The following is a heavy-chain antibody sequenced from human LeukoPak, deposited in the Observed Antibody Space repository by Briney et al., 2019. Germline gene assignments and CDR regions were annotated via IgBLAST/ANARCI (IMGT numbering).Heavy chain of an antibody. CDR3: SRGSHIVGDTASFYI. CDR2: ISSRGTYT. Sequence: GGSLRLSCAASGFTFTSYAMNWVRQAPGKGLVWVSSISSRGTYTSYADSLEGRFTISRDNAQNSLYLQMNSLRAEDTAVYYCSRGSHIVGDTASFYIWGQGTLVIVSP. V-gene: IGHV3-21*01. CDR1: GFTFTSYA. J-gene: IGHJ4*02. D-gene: IGHD1-26*01.